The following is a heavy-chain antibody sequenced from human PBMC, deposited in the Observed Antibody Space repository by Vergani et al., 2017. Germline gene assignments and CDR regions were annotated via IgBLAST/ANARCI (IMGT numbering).Heavy chain of an antibody. V-gene: IGHV4-59*12. Sequence: QVQLQESGPGLVKPSQTLSLTCTVSGGSISSYYWSWIRQPPGKGLEWIGYIYHSGSTYYNPSLKSRVTISVDRSKNQFSLKLSSVTAADTAVYYCASVYYERAFDIWGQGTMVTVSS. CDR3: ASVYYERAFDI. CDR1: GGSISSYY. D-gene: IGHD3-22*01. J-gene: IGHJ3*02. CDR2: IYHSGST.